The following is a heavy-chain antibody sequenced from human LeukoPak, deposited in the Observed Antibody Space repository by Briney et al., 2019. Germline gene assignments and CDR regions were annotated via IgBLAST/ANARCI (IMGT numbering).Heavy chain of an antibody. Sequence: GRSLRLSCAASGFTFSSYAMHWVRQAPGKGLEWVAVISYDGSNKYYADSVKGRFTISRDNSKNTLYLQMNSLRAEDTAVYYCARVKYYDFWSGYYLHDYYFDYWGQGTLVTVSS. CDR2: ISYDGSNK. CDR3: ARVKYYDFWSGYYLHDYYFDY. J-gene: IGHJ4*02. D-gene: IGHD3-3*01. V-gene: IGHV3-30*04. CDR1: GFTFSSYA.